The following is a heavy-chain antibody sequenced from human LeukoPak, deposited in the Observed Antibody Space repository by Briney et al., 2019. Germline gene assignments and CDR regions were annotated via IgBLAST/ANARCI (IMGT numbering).Heavy chain of an antibody. CDR3: ARVFPGIAVAGRPYYFDY. V-gene: IGHV3-48*04. Sequence: PGGSLRLSCAASGFTFSSYSMNWVRQAPGKGLEWISYISSGSSPIYYADSVKGRFTISRDNAKSSLYLQMNSLSAEDTAVYYCARVFPGIAVAGRPYYFDYWGQGTLVTVSS. J-gene: IGHJ4*02. CDR2: ISSGSSPI. CDR1: GFTFSSYS. D-gene: IGHD6-19*01.